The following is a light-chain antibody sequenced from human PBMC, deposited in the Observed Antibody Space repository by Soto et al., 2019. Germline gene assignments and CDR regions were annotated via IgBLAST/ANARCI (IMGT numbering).Light chain of an antibody. V-gene: IGLV8-61*01. Sequence: QTVVTQEPSLSVSPGGTVTLTCGLSSGSVSTDYYPSWYQQTPGQAPRTLIYSTNTRSSGVPDRFSGSILGNKAALTITGAQADDESDYYCALYMGSGSWVFGGGTKLTVL. CDR3: ALYMGSGSWV. J-gene: IGLJ3*02. CDR1: SGSVSTDYY. CDR2: STN.